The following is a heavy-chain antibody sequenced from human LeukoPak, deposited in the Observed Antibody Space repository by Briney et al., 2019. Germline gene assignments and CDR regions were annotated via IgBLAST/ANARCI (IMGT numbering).Heavy chain of an antibody. V-gene: IGHV3-53*01. Sequence: GGSLRLSCAASGFTFSDYWMSWVRQAPGKGLEWVSVYSGGTTYYADSVKGRFTISRDNSKNTLYLQMNSLRAEDTALYYCARDDRIAAAGTFDYWGQGTLVTASS. CDR2: YSGGTT. CDR3: ARDDRIAAAGTFDY. D-gene: IGHD6-13*01. J-gene: IGHJ4*02. CDR1: GFTFSDYW.